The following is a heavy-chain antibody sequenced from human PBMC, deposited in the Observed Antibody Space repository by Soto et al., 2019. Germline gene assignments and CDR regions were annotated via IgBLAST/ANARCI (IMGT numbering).Heavy chain of an antibody. CDR1: GGSISSGGYY. CDR3: ARIWGYGGNARFDY. CDR2: IYYSGST. J-gene: IGHJ4*02. D-gene: IGHD4-17*01. Sequence: QVQLQESGPGLVKPSQTLSLTCTVSGGSISSGGYYWSWIRQHPGKVLQLIGYIYYSGSTYYNPSLKGRVTISLDTSKNQFSLKLNSVTAADTAVYYCARIWGYGGNARFDYWGQGTLVIDSS. V-gene: IGHV4-31*03.